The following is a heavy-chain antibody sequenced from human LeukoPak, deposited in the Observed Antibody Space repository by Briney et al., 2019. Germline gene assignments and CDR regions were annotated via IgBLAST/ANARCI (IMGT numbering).Heavy chain of an antibody. CDR1: GYTFTSYG. CDR3: ARDRSAYSSSWPLFDY. D-gene: IGHD6-13*01. J-gene: IGHJ4*02. CDR2: ISAYNGNT. Sequence: ASVKVSCKASGYTFTSYGISWVRQAPGQELEWMGWISAYNGNTNYAQKLQGRVTMTTDTSTSTAYMELRSLRSDDTAVYHCARDRSAYSSSWPLFDYWGQGTLVTVSS. V-gene: IGHV1-18*04.